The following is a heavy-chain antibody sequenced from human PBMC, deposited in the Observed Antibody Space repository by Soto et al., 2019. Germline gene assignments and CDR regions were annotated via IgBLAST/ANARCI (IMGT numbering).Heavy chain of an antibody. V-gene: IGHV3-33*01. CDR1: GFTFSSYG. CDR3: SRDLSVYHLPPPLAIRNWFDP. CDR2: IWYDGSNK. D-gene: IGHD2-2*01. Sequence: QVQLVESGGGVVQPGRSLRLSCAASGFTFSSYGMHWVRQAPGKGLEWVAVIWYDGSNKYYADSVKGRFTFSRDNSKTTMHLQINTRRAGTTAMYYCSRDLSVYHLPPPLAIRNWFDPWGQGTLVTVSS. J-gene: IGHJ5*02.